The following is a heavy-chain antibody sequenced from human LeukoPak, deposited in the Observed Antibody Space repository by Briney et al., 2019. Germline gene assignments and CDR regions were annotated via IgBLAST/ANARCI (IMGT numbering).Heavy chain of an antibody. V-gene: IGHV3-23*01. CDR1: GFTFSSYA. CDR3: AKLKYYHDSSGYIDY. Sequence: GGSLRLSCAASGFTFSSYAMTWVRQAPGKGLGWVSGISTSGVSTYYADSVKGRFTISRDNSKNTLYLQMNSLRAEDTAVYYCAKLKYYHDSSGYIDYWGQGTLVTVSS. D-gene: IGHD3-22*01. CDR2: ISTSGVST. J-gene: IGHJ4*02.